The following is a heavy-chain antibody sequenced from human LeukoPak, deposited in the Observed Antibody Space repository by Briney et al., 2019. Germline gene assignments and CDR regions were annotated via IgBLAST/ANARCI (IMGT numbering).Heavy chain of an antibody. CDR2: IGPGGDT. J-gene: IGHJ4*02. CDR3: ARRFDS. V-gene: IGHV3-69-1*01. Sequence: PGGSLRLSCAASGFSFTAYSMNWVRQASGRGLQWISYIGPGGDTYYADSVTGRFTVSRDTAKNSLYLQMNGLRVEDTAVYYCARRFDSWGQGTLVTVSS. CDR1: GFSFTAYS.